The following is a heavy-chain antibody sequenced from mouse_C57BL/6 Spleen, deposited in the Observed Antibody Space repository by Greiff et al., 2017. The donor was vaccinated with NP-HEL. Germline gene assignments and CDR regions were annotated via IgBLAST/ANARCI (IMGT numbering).Heavy chain of an antibody. CDR1: GYAFSSSW. J-gene: IGHJ3*01. V-gene: IGHV1-82*01. CDR3: ARDSSGPLAY. D-gene: IGHD3-2*02. Sequence: VQLQESGPELVKPGASVKISCKASGYAFSSSWMNWVKQRPGKGLEWIGRIYPGDGDTNYNGKFKGKATLTADKSSSTAYMQLSSLTSEDSAVYFCARDSSGPLAYWGQGTLVTVSA. CDR2: IYPGDGDT.